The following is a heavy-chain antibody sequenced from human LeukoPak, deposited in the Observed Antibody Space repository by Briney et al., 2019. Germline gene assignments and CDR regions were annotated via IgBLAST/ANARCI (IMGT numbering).Heavy chain of an antibody. CDR1: GFTFSSYS. J-gene: IGHJ4*02. CDR2: ISSSSSEI. V-gene: IGHV3-21*05. Sequence: GGSLRLSCAASGFTFSSYSMNWVRQAPGKGLEWVSYISSSSSEIYYADSVKGRFTISRDNAKTSLYLQMNSLRAEDTAVYYCAAGGFYWGQGILVTVSS. D-gene: IGHD2-8*02. CDR3: AAGGFY.